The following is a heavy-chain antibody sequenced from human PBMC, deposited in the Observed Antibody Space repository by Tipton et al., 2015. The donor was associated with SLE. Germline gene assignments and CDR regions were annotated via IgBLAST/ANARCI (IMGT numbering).Heavy chain of an antibody. CDR1: GGSISSGSYY. J-gene: IGHJ1*01. CDR2: IYTSGST. Sequence: TLSLTCTVSGGSISSGSYYWSWIRQPAGKGLEWIGRIYTSGSTNYNPSLKSRVTISVDTSKNQFSRKLSSVTAADTAVYYCARGGYCSGGSCYFAEYFQHWGQGTLVTVSS. D-gene: IGHD2-15*01. CDR3: ARGGYCSGGSCYFAEYFQH. V-gene: IGHV4-61*02.